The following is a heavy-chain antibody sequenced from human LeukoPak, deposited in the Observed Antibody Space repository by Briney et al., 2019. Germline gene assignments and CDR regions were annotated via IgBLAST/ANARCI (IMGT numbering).Heavy chain of an antibody. V-gene: IGHV4-59*01. CDR3: ARGGGDNWNDGDYFDY. CDR1: GGAISSYY. CDR2: IYYSGST. J-gene: IGHJ4*02. D-gene: IGHD1-1*01. Sequence: PSETLSLTCTVSGGAISSYYWSWIRQPPGKGLEWIGYIYYSGSTNYNPSLKSRVTISVDTSKNQFSLKLSSVTAADTAVYYCARGGGDNWNDGDYFDYWGQGPWSPSPQ.